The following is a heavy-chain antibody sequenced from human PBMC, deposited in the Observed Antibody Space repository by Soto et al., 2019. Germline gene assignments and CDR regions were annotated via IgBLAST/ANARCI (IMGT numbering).Heavy chain of an antibody. J-gene: IGHJ1*01. CDR2: ISGSGGST. D-gene: IGHD5-12*01. V-gene: IGHV3-23*01. CDR3: AKDSNIVATIVLKHPPPEDRPTEYFQH. CDR1: GFTFSSYA. Sequence: PGGSLRLSCAASGFTFSSYAMSWVRQAPGKGLEWVSAISGSGGSTYYADSVKGRFTISRDNSKNTLYLQMNSLRAEDTAVYYCAKDSNIVATIVLKHPPPEDRPTEYFQHWGQGTLVTVSS.